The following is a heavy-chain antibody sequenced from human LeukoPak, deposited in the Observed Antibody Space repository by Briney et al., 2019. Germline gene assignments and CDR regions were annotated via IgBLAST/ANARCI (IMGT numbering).Heavy chain of an antibody. CDR3: ARVKSYYDSRWFDP. CDR2: INTDGSRI. D-gene: IGHD3-22*01. Sequence: GGSLRLSCAASGYTFSSYWMHWVRQAPGKGLVWVSRINTDGSRIDYADSVKGRFTISRDNAKNTLYLQMNSLRAEDTAVYYCARVKSYYDSRWFDPWGQGTLVTVSS. CDR1: GYTFSSYW. J-gene: IGHJ5*02. V-gene: IGHV3-74*01.